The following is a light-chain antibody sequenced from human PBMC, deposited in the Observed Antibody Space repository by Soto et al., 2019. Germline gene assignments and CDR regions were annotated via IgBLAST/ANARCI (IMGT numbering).Light chain of an antibody. CDR1: SSDVGGYNY. CDR3: SSYTSSSKGV. V-gene: IGLV2-14*01. CDR2: DVS. Sequence: QSVLTQPASVSGSPGQSITISCTGTSSDVGGYNYVSWYQQHPGKAPKLMIYDVSNRPSGVSNRFSGSKSGNTASLTISGLQAEDEADYYCSSYTSSSKGVFVPVTKVTVL. J-gene: IGLJ1*01.